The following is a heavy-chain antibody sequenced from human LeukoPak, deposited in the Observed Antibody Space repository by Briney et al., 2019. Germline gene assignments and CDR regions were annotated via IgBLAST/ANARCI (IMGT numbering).Heavy chain of an antibody. J-gene: IGHJ4*02. CDR3: ARGGIGVTTRQLNY. D-gene: IGHD4-17*01. V-gene: IGHV4-39*07. Sequence: PSETLSLTCTVSGGSISSGGYYWSWIRQPPGKGLEWIGEINHSGSTNYNPSLKSRVTISVDTSKNQFSLKLSSVTAADTAVYYCARGGIGVTTRQLNYWGQGTLVTVSS. CDR1: GGSISSGGYY. CDR2: INHSGST.